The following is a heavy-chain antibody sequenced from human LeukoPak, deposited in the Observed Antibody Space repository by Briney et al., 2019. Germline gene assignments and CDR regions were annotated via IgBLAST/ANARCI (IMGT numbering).Heavy chain of an antibody. Sequence: PGGSLRLSCAASGFTFSSYAMSWVRQAPGKGLEWVSAISGSGGSTYYADSVKGRFTISRDNSKNTLYLQMNSLRAEDTAVYYSAKGSGVTMIVVVITTKYYFDYWGQGTLVTVSS. D-gene: IGHD3-22*01. CDR3: AKGSGVTMIVVVITTKYYFDY. CDR1: GFTFSSYA. CDR2: ISGSGGST. V-gene: IGHV3-23*01. J-gene: IGHJ4*02.